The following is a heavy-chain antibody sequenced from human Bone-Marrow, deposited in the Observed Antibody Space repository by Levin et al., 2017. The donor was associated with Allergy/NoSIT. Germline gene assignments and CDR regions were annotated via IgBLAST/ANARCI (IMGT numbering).Heavy chain of an antibody. V-gene: IGHV3-23*01. CDR1: GFTFSTYA. Sequence: PRASVKVSCAASGFTFSTYAMSWVRQAPGKGLEWVSALSDDGVSTYYADSVKGRFTISRDNSKSTLYLQMDSLRGEDTAVYYCARVRYDSITINWFDPWGQGTLVTVSS. CDR2: LSDDGVST. D-gene: IGHD3-10*01. CDR3: ARVRYDSITINWFDP. J-gene: IGHJ5*02.